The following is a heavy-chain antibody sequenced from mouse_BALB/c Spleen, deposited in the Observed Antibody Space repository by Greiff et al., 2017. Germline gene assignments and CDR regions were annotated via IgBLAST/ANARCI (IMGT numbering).Heavy chain of an antibody. CDR1: GYSITSDYA. CDR3: ARFYDYDEGGFDY. Sequence: EVKLVESGPGLVKPSQSLSLTCTVTGYSITSDYAWNWIRQFPGNKLEWMGYISYSGSTSYNPSLKSRISITRDTSKNQFFLQLNSVTTEDTATYYCARFYDYDEGGFDYWGQGTTLTVSS. J-gene: IGHJ2*01. CDR2: ISYSGST. D-gene: IGHD2-4*01. V-gene: IGHV3-2*02.